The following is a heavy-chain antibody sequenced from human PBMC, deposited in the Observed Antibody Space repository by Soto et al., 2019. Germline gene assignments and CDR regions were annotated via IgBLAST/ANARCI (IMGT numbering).Heavy chain of an antibody. CDR1: GFSVRANY. CDR2: IYDGETT. V-gene: IGHV3-53*01. J-gene: IGHJ4*02. D-gene: IGHD5-18*01. CDR3: HGYGY. Sequence: EVQLVESGGGLIQPGGSLRLSCAVSGFSVRANYMSWVRQAPGKGLEWVSVIYDGETTYYADSVKGRFIISRDISKNLLYLQMNILRAEDTAVYYCHGYGYWGQGTLVTVSS.